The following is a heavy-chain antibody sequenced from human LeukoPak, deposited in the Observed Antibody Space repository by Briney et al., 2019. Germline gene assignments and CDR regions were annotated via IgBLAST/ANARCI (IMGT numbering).Heavy chain of an antibody. CDR2: IRNDESDK. V-gene: IGHV3-30*02. Sequence: GGSLRLSCAASGLSFSTYGMHWVRQAPGKGLEWVAFIRNDESDKYYSDSVRGRFTISRDNSKNMLYLQMNSLRTEDTAVYYCAKLGQLATSTFDYWGQGTLVTVSS. J-gene: IGHJ4*02. CDR3: AKLGQLATSTFDY. CDR1: GLSFSTYG. D-gene: IGHD6-13*01.